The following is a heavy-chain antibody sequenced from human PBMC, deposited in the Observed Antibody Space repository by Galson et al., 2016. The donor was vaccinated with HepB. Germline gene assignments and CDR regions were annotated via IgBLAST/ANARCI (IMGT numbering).Heavy chain of an antibody. CDR1: GFTFSSYA. D-gene: IGHD2-15*01. J-gene: IGHJ4*02. Sequence: SLRLSCAASGFTFSSYAMHWVRQAPGKGLEWVALISYDGWNTYYADSVKGRFTISRDNSRNTLFLQMGSLRPEDTAVYYCARDGPGGYCSGGGCYSVKLWGQGTLVTVSS. V-gene: IGHV3-30*04. CDR3: ARDGPGGYCSGGGCYSVKL. CDR2: ISYDGWNT.